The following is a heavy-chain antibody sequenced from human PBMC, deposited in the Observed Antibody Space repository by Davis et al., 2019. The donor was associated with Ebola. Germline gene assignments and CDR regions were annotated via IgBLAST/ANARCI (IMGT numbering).Heavy chain of an antibody. D-gene: IGHD3-3*01. Sequence: SGPTLAKPTQTLKLTCTFSGFSLKTRGMSVTWIRQPPGKALEWLALIDWDDGKFYSTPLRTRLTITKDTSQNQVVLTLTNMEAVDTATYYCARVPPHYDYWSGRPNNYYYYGMDVWGKGTRVTVSS. V-gene: IGHV2-70*01. CDR1: GFSLKTRGMS. CDR3: ARVPPHYDYWSGRPNNYYYYGMDV. J-gene: IGHJ6*04. CDR2: IDWDDGK.